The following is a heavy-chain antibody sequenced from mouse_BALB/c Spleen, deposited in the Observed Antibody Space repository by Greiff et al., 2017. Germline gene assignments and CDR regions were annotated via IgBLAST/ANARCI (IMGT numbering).Heavy chain of an antibody. CDR1: GFSLTNSG. Sequence: VQLQQSGPGLVAPSQSLSITCTVSGFSLTNSGVHWVRQSPGKGLEWLGVIWGDGSTNYNSAFKSRLSISKDNSKSQVFLKMNSLQTDDTARYYCAKPGGHYAMDYWGQGTSVTVSS. V-gene: IGHV2-6-6*01. CDR3: AKPGGHYAMDY. J-gene: IGHJ4*01. CDR2: IWGDGST.